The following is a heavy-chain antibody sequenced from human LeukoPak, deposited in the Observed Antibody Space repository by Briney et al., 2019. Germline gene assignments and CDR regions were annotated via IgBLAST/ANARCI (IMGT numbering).Heavy chain of an antibody. CDR1: GFTFSGSW. Sequence: GGSLRLSCAASGFTFSGSWMHWVRQAPGKGLVWVSRIDDDGSITTYADSVKGRFTISRDNSKNTLYLQMNTLRAEDTAVYYCAKDVSWNWFDPWGQGTLVTVSS. D-gene: IGHD2-15*01. V-gene: IGHV3-74*01. CDR3: AKDVSWNWFDP. J-gene: IGHJ5*02. CDR2: IDDDGSIT.